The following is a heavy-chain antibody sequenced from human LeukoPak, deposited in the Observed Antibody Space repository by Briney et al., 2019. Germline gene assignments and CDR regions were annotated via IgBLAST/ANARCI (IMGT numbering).Heavy chain of an antibody. J-gene: IGHJ5*02. Sequence: SETLFLTCTVSGGSISSSSYSWGWIRQPPGKGLEWIGSIYFSGSTYYNPSLKSRVTISVDTSKNQFSLKLSSVTAADTAVYYCALVPAANNWFDPWGQGTLVTVSS. CDR3: ALVPAANNWFDP. D-gene: IGHD2-2*01. V-gene: IGHV4-39*01. CDR2: IYFSGST. CDR1: GGSISSSSYS.